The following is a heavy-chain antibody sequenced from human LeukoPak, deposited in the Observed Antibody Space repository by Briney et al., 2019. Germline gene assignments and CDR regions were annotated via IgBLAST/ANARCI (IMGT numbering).Heavy chain of an antibody. CDR3: AKPYSSSYYFDY. CDR1: GFTFSSYS. CDR2: IRYDGSNK. V-gene: IGHV3-30*02. D-gene: IGHD6-13*01. J-gene: IGHJ4*02. Sequence: PGGSLRLSCAASGFTFSSYSMNWVRQAPGKGLEWVAFIRYDGSNKYYADSVKGRFTISRDNSKNTLYPQMNSLRAEDTAVYYCAKPYSSSYYFDYWGQGTLVTVSS.